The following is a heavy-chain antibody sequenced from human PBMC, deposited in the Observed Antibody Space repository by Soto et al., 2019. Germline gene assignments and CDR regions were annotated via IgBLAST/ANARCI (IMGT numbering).Heavy chain of an antibody. CDR2: INAGNGNT. V-gene: IGHV1-3*01. Sequence: ASVKVSCKASGYTFTSYAIHWVRQAPGQRLEWMGWINAGNGNTKYSQKFQGRVIITRDTSAGTAYMELRSLRSEDTAVYYCATPIVALYWGEGTLVTVYS. D-gene: IGHD5-12*01. J-gene: IGHJ4*02. CDR3: ATPIVALY. CDR1: GYTFTSYA.